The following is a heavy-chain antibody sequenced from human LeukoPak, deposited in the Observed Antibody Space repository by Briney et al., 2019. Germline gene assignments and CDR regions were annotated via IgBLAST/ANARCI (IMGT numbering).Heavy chain of an antibody. V-gene: IGHV3-23*01. CDR2: INAGGRP. Sequence: GGSLRLSCTVSGFTLSRSAMSWVRQAPGKGLEWVSSINAGGRPFYADPVKGRSTISRDNSNTLYLQLNNVRAEDTAVYFCAQDVTGDAGSWAQGTLVTVSS. CDR3: AQDVTGDAGS. D-gene: IGHD7-27*01. J-gene: IGHJ5*02. CDR1: GFTLSRSA.